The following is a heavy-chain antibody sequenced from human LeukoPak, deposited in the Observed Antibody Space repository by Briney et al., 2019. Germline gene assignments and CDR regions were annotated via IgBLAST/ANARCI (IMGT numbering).Heavy chain of an antibody. J-gene: IGHJ4*02. CDR1: GGSINSYY. CDR3: ARDRGISSFDY. Sequence: SETLSLTCTVFGGSINSYYWSWIRQPPGKGLEWIGYFYYSGGTNYNPSLKSRVTISVDTSKNQFSLKLSSVTAADTAVYYCARDRGISSFDYWGQGTLVTVSS. V-gene: IGHV4-59*01. D-gene: IGHD6-13*01. CDR2: FYYSGGT.